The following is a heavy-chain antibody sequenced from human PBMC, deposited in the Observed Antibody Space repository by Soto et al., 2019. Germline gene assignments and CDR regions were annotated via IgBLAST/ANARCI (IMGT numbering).Heavy chain of an antibody. CDR2: IYYSGST. CDR1: GGSISSGSYY. D-gene: IGHD2-8*01. V-gene: IGHV4-39*01. J-gene: IGHJ5*02. Sequence: SETLSLTCTVSGGSISSGSYYWVWIRQPPGKGLEWIGSIYYSGSTYYNPSLKSRVTISVDTSKNQFSLKLSSVTAADTAVYYCAGWVYLGNWFDPWGQGTLVTSPQ. CDR3: AGWVYLGNWFDP.